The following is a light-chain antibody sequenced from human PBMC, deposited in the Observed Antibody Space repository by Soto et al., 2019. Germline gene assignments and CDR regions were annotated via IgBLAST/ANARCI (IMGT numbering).Light chain of an antibody. V-gene: IGKV3-20*01. CDR3: QQYGGSPRT. CDR1: QSISSSY. Sequence: EIVLTQSPGTPSLSPGERATLSCRASQSISSSYLAWYQQKPGQAPRLLIYGASNRATGIPDRFSGSGSGTDFTLTISKLEPEDFAVYHCQQYGGSPRTFGQGTKVDIK. J-gene: IGKJ1*01. CDR2: GAS.